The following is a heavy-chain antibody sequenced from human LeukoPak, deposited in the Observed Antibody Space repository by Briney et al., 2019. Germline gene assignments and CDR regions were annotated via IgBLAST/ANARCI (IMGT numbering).Heavy chain of an antibody. CDR1: GFTFSSYG. CDR3: AKDRRVRGVIIVDY. D-gene: IGHD3-10*01. CDR2: ISYDGSNK. V-gene: IGHV3-30*18. Sequence: GRSLRLSCAASGFTFSSYGMHWVRQAPGKGLEWVAVISYDGSNKYYADSVKGRFTISRDNSKNTLYLQMNSLRAEDTAVYYCAKDRRVRGVIIVDYWGQGTLVTVSS. J-gene: IGHJ4*02.